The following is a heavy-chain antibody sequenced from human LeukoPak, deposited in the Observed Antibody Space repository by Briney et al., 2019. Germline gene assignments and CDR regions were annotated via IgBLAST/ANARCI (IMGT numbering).Heavy chain of an antibody. J-gene: IGHJ4*02. CDR1: GFTFSTYA. CDR2: INGNDEST. V-gene: IGHV3-23*01. Sequence: PGGSLRLSCAASGFTFSTYAMNWVRQAPGKGLEWVSAINGNDESTHYADSVKGRFTISRDNSKNTLFLQMNSLRAEDTAVYCCVKGPSASVWSYTDYWGQGTLVTVSS. D-gene: IGHD3-16*01. CDR3: VKGPSASVWSYTDY.